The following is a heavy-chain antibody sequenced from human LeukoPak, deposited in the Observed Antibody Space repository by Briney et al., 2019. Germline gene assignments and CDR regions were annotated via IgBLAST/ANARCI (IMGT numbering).Heavy chain of an antibody. CDR2: IYPGDSDT. V-gene: IGHV5-51*01. Sequence: GESLKISCKGSGYSFTSYWIGWVRQMPGKGLEWMGIIYPGDSDTRYSPSFQGQVTISADKSISTAYLQWSSLKASDTAMYYCARRGKLPPMARGVKYYYGMDVWGQGTTVTVSS. CDR1: GYSFTSYW. J-gene: IGHJ6*02. CDR3: ARRGKLPPMARGVKYYYGMDV. D-gene: IGHD3-10*01.